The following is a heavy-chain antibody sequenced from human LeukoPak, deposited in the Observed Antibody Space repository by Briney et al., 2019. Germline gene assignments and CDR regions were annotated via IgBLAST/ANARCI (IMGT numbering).Heavy chain of an antibody. V-gene: IGHV4-59*01. CDR2: IYYSGST. CDR3: ARDTRSGYYDY. J-gene: IGHJ4*02. D-gene: IGHD3-3*01. Sequence: PSETLSLTCTVSGGSISSYYWGWIRRPPGKGLEWIGYIYYSGSTNYNPSLKSRVTISVDTSKNQFSLKLSSVTAADTAVYYCARDTRSGYYDYWGQGTLVTVSS. CDR1: GGSISSYY.